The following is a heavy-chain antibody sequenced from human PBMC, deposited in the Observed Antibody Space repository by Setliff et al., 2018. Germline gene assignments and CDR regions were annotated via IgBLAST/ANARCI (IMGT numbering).Heavy chain of an antibody. V-gene: IGHV4-59*01. CDR2: IYYSGST. CDR1: GGSISSYY. Sequence: SETLSLTCTVSGGSISSYYWSWIRQPPGKGLEWIGYIYYSGSTNYNPSLKSRVTISVDTSKNQFSLKLSSVTAADTAVYYCARDSYGYSSGWFFGYWGQGTLVTVSS. CDR3: ARDSYGYSSGWFFGY. J-gene: IGHJ4*02. D-gene: IGHD6-19*01.